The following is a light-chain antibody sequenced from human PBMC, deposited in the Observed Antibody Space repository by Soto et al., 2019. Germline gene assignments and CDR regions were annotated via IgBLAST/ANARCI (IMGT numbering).Light chain of an antibody. CDR1: KSDIGVYDF. J-gene: IGLJ1*01. Sequence: LTQPPSASGSPGQSVTISCTGTKSDIGVYDFVSWYQHHPGKAPRLIIYEVVQRPSGVPDRFSGSKSGNTASLTVSGLQAADEADCFCKSYAGSNTYVFGSGTKVTVL. CDR2: EVV. CDR3: KSYAGSNTYV. V-gene: IGLV2-8*01.